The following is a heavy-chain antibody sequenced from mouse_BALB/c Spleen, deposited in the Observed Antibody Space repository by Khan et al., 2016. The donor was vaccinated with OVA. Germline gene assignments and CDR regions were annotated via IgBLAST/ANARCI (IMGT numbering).Heavy chain of an antibody. J-gene: IGHJ2*01. D-gene: IGHD1-1*01. Sequence: VQLQESGAELAKPGASVKLSCKASGYTFINYWILWVKQRPGQGLEWIGYITPSTGYTEYNQNFKDKATLTADTSSSTAYMQLSSLTSEASAFYYCARRGLRWNVDNWGQGTTLTVSS. CDR1: GYTFINYW. CDR2: ITPSTGYT. CDR3: ARRGLRWNVDN. V-gene: IGHV1-7*01.